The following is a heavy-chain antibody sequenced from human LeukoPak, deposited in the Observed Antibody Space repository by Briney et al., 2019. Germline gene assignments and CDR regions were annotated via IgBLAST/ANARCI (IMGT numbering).Heavy chain of an antibody. CDR3: ARGAKWAYYFDY. V-gene: IGHV3-74*01. CDR2: INGDESST. J-gene: IGHJ4*02. CDR1: AFTFNTYW. Sequence: GGSLRLSCAASAFTFNTYWMHWVRQVPGRGLEWVSRINGDESSTNYADSVKGRFSISRDNAKDTLYLHMNSLTAEDTAVYYCARGAKWAYYFDYWGQGTLVTVSS. D-gene: IGHD1-26*01.